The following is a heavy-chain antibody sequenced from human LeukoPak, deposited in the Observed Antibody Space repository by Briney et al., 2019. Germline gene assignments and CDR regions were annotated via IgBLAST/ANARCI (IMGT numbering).Heavy chain of an antibody. V-gene: IGHV3-33*01. CDR2: IWYDGSNK. CDR3: ARGSGSRRGFDY. Sequence: GRSLRLPCAASGFTFSSYGMHWVRQAPGKGLEWVAVIWYDGSNKYYADSVKGRFTISRDNSKNTLYLQMNSLRAEDTAVYYCARGSGSRRGFDYWGQGTLVTVSS. D-gene: IGHD3-10*01. J-gene: IGHJ4*02. CDR1: GFTFSSYG.